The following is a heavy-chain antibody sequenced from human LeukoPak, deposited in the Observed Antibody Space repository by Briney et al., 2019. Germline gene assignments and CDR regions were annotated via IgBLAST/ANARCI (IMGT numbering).Heavy chain of an antibody. J-gene: IGHJ5*02. V-gene: IGHV4-39*07. D-gene: IGHD2-15*01. CDR1: GGSISSSSYY. Sequence: PSETLSLTCTVSGGSISSSSYYWGWIRQPPGKGLEWIGSIYYSGSTYYNPSLKSRVTISVDTSKNQFSLKLSSVTAADTAVYYCARDYSGRTGNWFDPWGQGTLVTVSS. CDR3: ARDYSGRTGNWFDP. CDR2: IYYSGST.